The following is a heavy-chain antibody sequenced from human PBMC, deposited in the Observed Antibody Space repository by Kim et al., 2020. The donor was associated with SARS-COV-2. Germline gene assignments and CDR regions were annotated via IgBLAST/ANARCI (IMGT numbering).Heavy chain of an antibody. CDR3: ARGRVAARRGDHYYYGLD. CDR2: INHSGST. D-gene: IGHD6-6*01. CDR1: GGSFSGYY. V-gene: IGHV4-34*01. Sequence: SETLSLTCAVYGGSFSGYYWSWIRQPPGKGLEWIGEINHSGSTNYNPSLKSRVTISVDTSKNQFSLKLSSVTAADTAVYYCARGRVAARRGDHYYYGLD. J-gene: IGHJ6*01.